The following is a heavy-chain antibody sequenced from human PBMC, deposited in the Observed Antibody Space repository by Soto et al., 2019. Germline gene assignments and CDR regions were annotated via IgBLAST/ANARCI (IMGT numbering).Heavy chain of an antibody. Sequence: QVQLVQSGAEVKKPGASVKVSCKASGYTFTSYGINWVRQAPGQGREWMGWISAYNGNTNYAQKLQGRVTMTTDTSTITAYMELRSLRSDDTAVYYCARVWVGTPFAYYYGMDVWGQGTTVTFSS. D-gene: IGHD1-1*01. J-gene: IGHJ6*02. CDR3: ARVWVGTPFAYYYGMDV. CDR2: ISAYNGNT. V-gene: IGHV1-18*01. CDR1: GYTFTSYG.